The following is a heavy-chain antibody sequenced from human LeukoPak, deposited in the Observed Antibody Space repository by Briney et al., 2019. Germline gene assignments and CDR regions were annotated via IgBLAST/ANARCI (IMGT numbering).Heavy chain of an antibody. D-gene: IGHD4-11*01. V-gene: IGHV3-30*02. Sequence: GGSLRLSCAASGFTFSSYGMHWVRQAPGKGLEWVAFIRYDGSNKYYADSVKGRFTISRDNSKNTLYLQMNSLRAEDTAVYYCAKLPSTYSNYYYYMDVWGKGTTATVSS. CDR3: AKLPSTYSNYYYYMDV. CDR2: IRYDGSNK. CDR1: GFTFSSYG. J-gene: IGHJ6*03.